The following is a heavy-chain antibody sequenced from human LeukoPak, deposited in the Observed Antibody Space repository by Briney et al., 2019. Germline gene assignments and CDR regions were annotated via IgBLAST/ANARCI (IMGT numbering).Heavy chain of an antibody. D-gene: IGHD3-22*01. Sequence: GGXLRLSCAASGFTFDDYGMSWVRQAPGKGLEWVSGINWNGGSTVYADSVKGRFTISRDNAKNSLYLQMNSLRAEDTALYYCARADSTGYFLGHFDYWGQGTLVTVSS. CDR3: ARADSTGYFLGHFDY. V-gene: IGHV3-20*04. CDR2: INWNGGST. CDR1: GFTFDDYG. J-gene: IGHJ4*02.